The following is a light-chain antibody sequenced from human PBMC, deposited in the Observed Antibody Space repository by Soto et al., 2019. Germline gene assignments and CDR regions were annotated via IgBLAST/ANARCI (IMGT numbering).Light chain of an antibody. CDR1: SSDVGGYNY. CDR3: TSYTSSSTLV. V-gene: IGLV2-14*01. J-gene: IGLJ1*01. Sequence: LTQPASVSGSPGQSITVSCTGTSSDVGGYNYVSWYQQHPGKAPQLLIYEVNIRPSGVSNRFSASKSGNTASLTISGLQAEDEADYYCTSYTSSSTLVFGTGTKVTVL. CDR2: EVN.